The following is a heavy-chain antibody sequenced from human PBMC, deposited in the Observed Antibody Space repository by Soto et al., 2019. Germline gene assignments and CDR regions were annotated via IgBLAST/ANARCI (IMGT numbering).Heavy chain of an antibody. D-gene: IGHD3-16*01. Sequence: GGSLRLSCAASGFTFSNYGMHWVRQAPGKGLEWVAIIWHDGNNKYYADSVRGRFIISRDNSKNRLYLQMNSLRAEDTAVYYCASRAFYWGQGTLVTVSS. J-gene: IGHJ4*02. CDR2: IWHDGNNK. CDR1: GFTFSNYG. CDR3: ASRAFY. V-gene: IGHV3-33*01.